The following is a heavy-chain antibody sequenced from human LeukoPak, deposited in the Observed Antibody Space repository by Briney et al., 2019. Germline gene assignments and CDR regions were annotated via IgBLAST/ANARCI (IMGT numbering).Heavy chain of an antibody. Sequence: SETLSLTCTVSGGSISSGGYYWSWIRQHPGKGLEWIGYIYYSGSTYYNPSLKSRVTISVDTSKNQFSLKLSSVTAAGTAVYYCARASAYNSSGYSDYWGREPWSPSPQ. D-gene: IGHD3-22*01. CDR2: IYYSGST. J-gene: IGHJ4*02. CDR3: ARASAYNSSGYSDY. CDR1: GGSISSGGYY. V-gene: IGHV4-31*02.